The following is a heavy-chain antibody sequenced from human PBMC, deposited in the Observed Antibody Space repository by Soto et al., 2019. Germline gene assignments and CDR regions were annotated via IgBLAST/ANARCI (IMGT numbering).Heavy chain of an antibody. CDR3: ASGWVRSDAFDI. CDR1: GFTFSSYG. V-gene: IGHV3-30*03. CDR2: ISYDGSNK. Sequence: QVQLVESGGGVVQPGRSLRLSCAASGFTFSSYGMHWVRQAPGKGLEWVAVISYDGSNKYYADSVKGRFTISRDNSKNTLYLQMNSLRADDTAVYYCASGWVRSDAFDIWVQGTMVTVSS. D-gene: IGHD6-19*01. J-gene: IGHJ3*02.